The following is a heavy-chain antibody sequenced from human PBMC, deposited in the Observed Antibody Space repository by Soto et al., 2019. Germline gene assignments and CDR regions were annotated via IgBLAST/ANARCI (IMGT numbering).Heavy chain of an antibody. J-gene: IGHJ4*02. CDR3: ARSYGDYKPMYFDY. Sequence: GGSLRLSCAASGFTVSSNYMSWVRQAPGKGLEWVSVIYSGGSTYYADSVKGRFTISRDNSKNTLYLQMNSLRAEDTAVYYCARSYGDYKPMYFDYWGQGTLVTVSS. V-gene: IGHV3-66*01. D-gene: IGHD4-17*01. CDR2: IYSGGST. CDR1: GFTVSSNY.